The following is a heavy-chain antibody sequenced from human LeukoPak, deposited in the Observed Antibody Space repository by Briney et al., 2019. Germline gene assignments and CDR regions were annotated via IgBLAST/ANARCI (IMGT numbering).Heavy chain of an antibody. V-gene: IGHV3-48*02. CDR1: GFTFTSYG. Sequence: GGSLRLSCAASGFTFTSYGIHWVRQAPGKGLEWVSCITSSSSSIYYADSVKGRFTISRDNAKNSLYLQMNGLRDEDTAVYYCARDDGTYRRYFDYWGQGTLVTVSS. D-gene: IGHD5-18*01. J-gene: IGHJ4*02. CDR2: ITSSSSSI. CDR3: ARDDGTYRRYFDY.